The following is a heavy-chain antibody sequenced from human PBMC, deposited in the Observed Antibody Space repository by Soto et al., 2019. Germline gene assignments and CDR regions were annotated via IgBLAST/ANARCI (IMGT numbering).Heavy chain of an antibody. CDR3: ARARYGSGTKGFDP. V-gene: IGHV4-59*01. CDR1: GGSISSYY. D-gene: IGHD3-10*01. J-gene: IGHJ5*02. Sequence: SETLSLTCTVSGGSISSYYWSWIRQPPGKGLEWIGYIYYSGSTNYNPSLKSRVTISVDTSKNQFSLKLSSVTAADTAVYYCARARYGSGTKGFDPWGQGXLVTVYS. CDR2: IYYSGST.